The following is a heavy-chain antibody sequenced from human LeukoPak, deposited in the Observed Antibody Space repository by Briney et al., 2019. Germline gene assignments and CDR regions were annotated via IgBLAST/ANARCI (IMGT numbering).Heavy chain of an antibody. D-gene: IGHD6-13*01. CDR1: GFTFSSYS. Sequence: GGSLRLSCAASGFTFSSYSMNWVRQAPGKGLEWVSYISSSSSTIYYADSVKGRFTISRDNAKNSLYLQMNSLRAEDTAVYYCARGSRDQHDAFDIWGQGTMVTVSS. CDR2: ISSSSSTI. CDR3: ARGSRDQHDAFDI. J-gene: IGHJ3*02. V-gene: IGHV3-48*01.